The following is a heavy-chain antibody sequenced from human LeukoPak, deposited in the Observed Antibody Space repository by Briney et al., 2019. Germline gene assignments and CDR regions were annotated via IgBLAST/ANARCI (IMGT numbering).Heavy chain of an antibody. V-gene: IGHV3-21*01. CDR3: AHTVTPRYFQF. CDR2: ISSSSSYI. CDR1: GFTFSSYS. Sequence: PGGSLRLSCAASGFTFSSYSMNWVRQAPGKGLEWVSSISSSSSYIYYADSVKGRFIISRDNAKNSLYLQMNSLRTEDTALYYCAHTVTPRYFQFWGQGTLVTVSS. D-gene: IGHD4-17*01. J-gene: IGHJ1*01.